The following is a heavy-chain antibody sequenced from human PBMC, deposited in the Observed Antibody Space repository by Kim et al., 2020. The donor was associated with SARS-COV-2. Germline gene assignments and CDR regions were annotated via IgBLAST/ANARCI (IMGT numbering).Heavy chain of an antibody. D-gene: IGHD2-15*01. Sequence: GGSLRLSCAASGFTFSSYGMHWVRQAPGKGLEWVAVISYDGSNKYYADSVKGRFTISRDNSKNTLYLQMNSLRAEDTAVYYCAVEGYCSGGSCPKDSRYFDYWGQGTLVTVSS. CDR2: ISYDGSNK. V-gene: IGHV3-30*03. CDR3: AVEGYCSGGSCPKDSRYFDY. J-gene: IGHJ4*02. CDR1: GFTFSSYG.